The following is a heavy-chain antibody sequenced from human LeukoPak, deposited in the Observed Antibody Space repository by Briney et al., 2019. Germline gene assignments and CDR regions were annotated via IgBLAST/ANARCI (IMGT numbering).Heavy chain of an antibody. CDR1: GFTFSSYE. D-gene: IGHD3-10*01. V-gene: IGHV3-48*03. CDR2: ISSSGSTI. J-gene: IGHJ4*02. CDR3: ASPFGADFDY. Sequence: RSGGSLRLSCAASGFTFSSYEMNWVRQAPGKGLEWVSYISSSGSTIYYADSVKGRFTISRDNAKNSLYLQMNSLRAEDTAGYYCASPFGADFDYWGQGTLVTVSS.